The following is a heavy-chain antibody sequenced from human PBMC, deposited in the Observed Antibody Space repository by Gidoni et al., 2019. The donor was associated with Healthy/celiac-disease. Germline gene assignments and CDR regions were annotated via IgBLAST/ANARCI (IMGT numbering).Heavy chain of an antibody. CDR2: ISAYNGNT. V-gene: IGHV1-18*01. CDR1: GYTFTSYG. CDR3: ARDSAYQLPYSYPSAFDI. J-gene: IGHJ3*02. D-gene: IGHD2-2*01. Sequence: QVQLVQSGAEVQKPGASVKVSCKASGYTFTSYGLSWARQAPGQGLEWMGWISAYNGNTNYAQKLQGRVTMTTDTSTSTAYMELRSLRSDDTAVYYCARDSAYQLPYSYPSAFDIWGQGTMVTVSS.